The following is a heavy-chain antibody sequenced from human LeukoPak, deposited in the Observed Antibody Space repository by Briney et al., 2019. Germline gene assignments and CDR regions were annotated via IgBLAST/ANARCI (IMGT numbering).Heavy chain of an antibody. Sequence: PGGSLRLSCAASGFIFSSYAMSWVRQAPGQGLEWVSAISGSGGSTYYADSVKGRFTISRDNSKNTLYRQMNSLRAEDTAVYYCAKEVGYDSSGYDDYWGQGTLVTVSS. V-gene: IGHV3-23*01. J-gene: IGHJ4*02. D-gene: IGHD3-22*01. CDR2: ISGSGGST. CDR1: GFIFSSYA. CDR3: AKEVGYDSSGYDDY.